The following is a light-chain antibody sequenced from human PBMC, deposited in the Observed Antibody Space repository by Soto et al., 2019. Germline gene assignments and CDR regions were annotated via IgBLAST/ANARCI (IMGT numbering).Light chain of an antibody. CDR1: SSDVGYYNS. CDR2: DVS. V-gene: IGLV2-14*03. J-gene: IGLJ2*01. CDR3: SSYPSSETHVL. Sequence: QSALTQPASVSGSPGQSITISCTGTSSDVGYYNSVSWYQRHPGKVPKLIIYDVSSRPSGVSNRFSGLKSGNTASLTISGLQAEDEADYYCSSYPSSETHVLFGGGTKLTVL.